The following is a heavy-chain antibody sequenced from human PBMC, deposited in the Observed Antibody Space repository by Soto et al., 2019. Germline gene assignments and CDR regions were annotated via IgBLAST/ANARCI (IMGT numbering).Heavy chain of an antibody. CDR3: ASRSSGWYFDY. V-gene: IGHV3-23*01. CDR1: GFTFSSYA. Sequence: EVQLLESGGGLVQPGGSLRLSCAASGFTFSSYAMNWVRQGPGKGLEWVSVISGSGGSTYYADSVKGRFTISRANSKNTLYLQMNSWRAEDTAVYYCASRSSGWYFDYWGQGTLVTVSS. D-gene: IGHD6-19*01. CDR2: ISGSGGST. J-gene: IGHJ4*02.